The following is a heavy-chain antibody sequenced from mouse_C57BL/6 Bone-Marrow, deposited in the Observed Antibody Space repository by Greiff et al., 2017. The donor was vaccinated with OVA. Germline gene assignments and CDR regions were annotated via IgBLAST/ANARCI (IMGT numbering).Heavy chain of an antibody. V-gene: IGHV1-50*01. CDR2: IDPSDSYT. J-gene: IGHJ3*01. D-gene: IGHD2-1*01. CDR1: GYTFTSYW. CDR3: ARERIPYGNCYWFAY. Sequence: QVQLQQPGAELVKPGASVKLSCKASGYTFTSYWMQWVKQRPGQGLEWIGEIDPSDSYTNYNQKFKGKATLTVDTSSSTAYLQLSSLTSEDSAVYYCARERIPYGNCYWFAYWGQGTLVTVSA.